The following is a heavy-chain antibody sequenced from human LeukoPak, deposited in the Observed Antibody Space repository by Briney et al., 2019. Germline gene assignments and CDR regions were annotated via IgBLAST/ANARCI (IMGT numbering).Heavy chain of an antibody. D-gene: IGHD3-3*01. CDR1: GFTFSSYG. Sequence: GGSLRLSCTASGFTFSSYGMNWVRQAPGKGLEWVANIKEDGSAEYYVDSVEGRFTISRDNAKNSLYLQMNSLRAEDTAVYYCARDGTFGVAILHHFMDVWGKGTTVTVSS. CDR3: ARDGTFGVAILHHFMDV. CDR2: IKEDGSAE. V-gene: IGHV3-7*01. J-gene: IGHJ6*03.